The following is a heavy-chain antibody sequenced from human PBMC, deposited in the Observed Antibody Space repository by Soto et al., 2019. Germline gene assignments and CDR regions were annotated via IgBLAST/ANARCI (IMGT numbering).Heavy chain of an antibody. CDR2: ITPTSRFI. CDR3: AKDLRVERRPDYYYGMDV. CDR1: GFTFSTYT. D-gene: IGHD1-1*01. Sequence: GGSLRLSCAASGFTFSTYTMNWVRRASGKGLEWVSSITPTSRFIYYADSVRGRFTISRDDAESSLYLQMNSLRAEDTAVYYCAKDLRVERRPDYYYGMDVWGQGTTVTVSS. J-gene: IGHJ6*02. V-gene: IGHV3-21*01.